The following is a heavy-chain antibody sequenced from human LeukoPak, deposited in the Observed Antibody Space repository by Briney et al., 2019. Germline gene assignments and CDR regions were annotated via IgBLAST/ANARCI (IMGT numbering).Heavy chain of an antibody. J-gene: IGHJ4*02. CDR3: AKDTKVSYGSGSYAPDY. Sequence: DSVKGRFTISRDNSKNTLYLQMNSLRAEDTAVYYCAKDTKVSYGSGSYAPDYWGQGTLVTVSS. V-gene: IGHV3-30*02. D-gene: IGHD3-10*01.